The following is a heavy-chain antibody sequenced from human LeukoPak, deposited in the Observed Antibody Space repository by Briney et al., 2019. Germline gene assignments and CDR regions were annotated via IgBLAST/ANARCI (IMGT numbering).Heavy chain of an antibody. Sequence: GGSLRLSCAASGFPLSSYWMHWVRQAPGKGLVWVSRINSDESTYADSVKGRFTISRDNAKNTLYLQMNSLRAEDTAVYYCARDRLDRNYYYGLDVWGQGTTVTVSS. CDR1: GFPLSSYW. CDR2: INSDEST. D-gene: IGHD2-2*03. CDR3: ARDRLDRNYYYGLDV. J-gene: IGHJ6*02. V-gene: IGHV3-74*01.